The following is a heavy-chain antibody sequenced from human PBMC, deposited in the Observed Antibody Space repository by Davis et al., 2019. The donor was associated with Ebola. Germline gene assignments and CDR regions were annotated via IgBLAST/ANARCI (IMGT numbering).Heavy chain of an antibody. Sequence: ASVQVSCKASGYTFTSYGISWVRQPPGQGLEWMGWISAYNGNTNYAQKLQGRVTMTTDTSTSTAYMELRSLRSDDTAVYYCARDCSGGSCYLHFQHWGQGTLVTVSS. J-gene: IGHJ1*01. D-gene: IGHD2-15*01. CDR1: GYTFTSYG. V-gene: IGHV1-18*01. CDR2: ISAYNGNT. CDR3: ARDCSGGSCYLHFQH.